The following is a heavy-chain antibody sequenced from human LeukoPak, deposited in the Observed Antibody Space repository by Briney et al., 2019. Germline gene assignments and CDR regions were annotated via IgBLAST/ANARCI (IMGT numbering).Heavy chain of an antibody. D-gene: IGHD1-26*01. CDR2: ISSGGTT. V-gene: IGHV3-23*01. J-gene: IGHJ4*02. CDR3: TGSTNYYFDY. CDR1: GFTFTNYD. Sequence: GGPLRLSCATSGFTFTNYDMSWVRQAPGKGLEWVSIISSGGTTYSADSVKGRFTVSRDNSKNTLYLQMESLRAEDTAVYYCTGSTNYYFDYWGQGTLVTVSS.